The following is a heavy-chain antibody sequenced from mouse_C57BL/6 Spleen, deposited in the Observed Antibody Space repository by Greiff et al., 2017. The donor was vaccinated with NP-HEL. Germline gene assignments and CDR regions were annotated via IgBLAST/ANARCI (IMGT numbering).Heavy chain of an antibody. J-gene: IGHJ2*01. CDR3: ASSGTWFDY. CDR1: GYSITSGYY. D-gene: IGHD4-1*01. V-gene: IGHV3-6*01. CDR2: ISYDGSN. Sequence: EVKLQESGPGLVKPSQSLSLTCSVTGYSITSGYYWNWIRQFPGNKLEWMGYISYDGSNNYNPSLKNRISITRDTSKNQFCLKLNSVTTEDTATYYCASSGTWFDYWGQGTTLTVSS.